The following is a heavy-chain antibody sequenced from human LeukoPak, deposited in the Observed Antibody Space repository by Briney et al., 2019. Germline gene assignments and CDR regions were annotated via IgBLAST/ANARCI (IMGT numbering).Heavy chain of an antibody. J-gene: IGHJ6*02. V-gene: IGHV3-30-3*01. CDR2: ISYDGSNK. D-gene: IGHD3-10*01. CDR1: GFIFSSYA. Sequence: GGSLRLSCAASGFIFSSYAMHWVRQAPGKGLEWVAVISYDGSNKYYADSVKGRFTISRDNSKNTLYLQMNSLRAEDTAVYYCARDRDYYGSGSRDYYYGMDVWGQGTTVTVSS. CDR3: ARDRDYYGSGSRDYYYGMDV.